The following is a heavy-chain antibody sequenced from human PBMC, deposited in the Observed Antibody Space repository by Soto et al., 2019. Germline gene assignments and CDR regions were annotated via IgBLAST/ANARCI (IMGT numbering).Heavy chain of an antibody. D-gene: IGHD6-6*01. J-gene: IGHJ6*02. V-gene: IGHV3-30-3*01. CDR2: ISYDGSNK. CDR3: AREGQQLDYYYYGMDV. CDR1: GFTFSSYA. Sequence: PGGSLRLSCAASGFTFSSYAMHWVRQAPGKGLEWVAVISYDGSNKYYADSVKGRFTISRDNSKNTLYLQMNSLRAEDTAVYYCAREGQQLDYYYYGMDVWGQGTTVTVSS.